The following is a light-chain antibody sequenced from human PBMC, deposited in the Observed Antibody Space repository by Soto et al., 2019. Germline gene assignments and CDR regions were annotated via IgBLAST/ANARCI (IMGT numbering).Light chain of an antibody. V-gene: IGLV2-23*02. J-gene: IGLJ1*01. CDR3: CSFAGPYNFV. CDR1: SSDVGPYNL. CDR2: EVT. Sequence: QSALTQSASVSGSPGQSITISCTGTSSDVGPYNLVSWYQQHPGKAPKLIIYEVTERPSGVSNRFSGSKSGNTASLTISGVQAYDEGEYFCCSFAGPYNFVFGLGTKVTVL.